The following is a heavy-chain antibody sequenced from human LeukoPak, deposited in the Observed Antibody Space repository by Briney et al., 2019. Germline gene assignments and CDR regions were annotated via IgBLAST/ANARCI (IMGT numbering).Heavy chain of an antibody. CDR3: ARDPPGQYYYDSSGGDY. CDR1: GFTFSDYY. Sequence: GGPLRLSCAASGFTFSDYYMSWIRQAPGKGLEWVSYISSSGSTIYYADSVKGRFTISRDNAKNSLYLQMNSLRAEDTAVYYCARDPPGQYYYDSSGGDYWGQGTLVTVSS. J-gene: IGHJ4*02. D-gene: IGHD3-22*01. V-gene: IGHV3-11*01. CDR2: ISSSGSTI.